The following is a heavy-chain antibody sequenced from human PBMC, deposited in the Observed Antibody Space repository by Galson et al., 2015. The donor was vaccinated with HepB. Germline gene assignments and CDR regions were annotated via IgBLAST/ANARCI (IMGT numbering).Heavy chain of an antibody. Sequence: SLRLSCTASGFTFTNYCMNWVRQAPGKGLEWVSSITSSSGDIYYADTVKGGFTFSRDTAKNILYLQMNSLRDEDTAVYYCASGPPSGWYVDYWGQGTLVTVSS. V-gene: IGHV3-21*06. CDR1: GFTFTNYC. CDR3: ASGPPSGWYVDY. D-gene: IGHD6-19*01. J-gene: IGHJ4*02. CDR2: ITSSSGDI.